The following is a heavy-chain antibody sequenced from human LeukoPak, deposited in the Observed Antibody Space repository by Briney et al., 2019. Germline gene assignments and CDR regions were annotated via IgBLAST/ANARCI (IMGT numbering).Heavy chain of an antibody. J-gene: IGHJ6*02. D-gene: IGHD3-22*01. CDR2: IYYSGST. Sequence: SETLSLTCTVSGGSISSGDYYWNWIRQPPGKGLEWIGYIYYSGSTYYNPSLKSRVTISVDTSKNQFSLKLSSVTAADTAVYYCARVFVGTMIVVVDYGMDVWGQGTTVTVSS. CDR1: GGSISSGDYY. CDR3: ARVFVGTMIVVVDYGMDV. V-gene: IGHV4-30-4*01.